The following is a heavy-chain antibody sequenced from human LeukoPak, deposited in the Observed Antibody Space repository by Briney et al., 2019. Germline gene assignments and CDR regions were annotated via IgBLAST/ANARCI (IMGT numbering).Heavy chain of an antibody. CDR2: ISGSGGST. D-gene: IGHD6-13*01. J-gene: IGHJ4*02. Sequence: PGGSLRLSCAASGFTFSSYVMSWVRQAPGKGLEWVSAISGSGGSTYYADSVKGRFTISRDNSKNTLYRQVSSLRAEDTAVYRCAKGGRITAVLPFDYWGQGTLVTVSS. CDR3: AKGGRITAVLPFDY. V-gene: IGHV3-23*01. CDR1: GFTFSSYV.